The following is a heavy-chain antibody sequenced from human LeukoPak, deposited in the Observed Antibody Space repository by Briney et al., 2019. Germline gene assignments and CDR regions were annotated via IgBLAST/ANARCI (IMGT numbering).Heavy chain of an antibody. CDR2: INPNSGGT. Sequence: ASVKVSCKASGYTFTGYYVHWVRQAPGQGLEWMGWINPNSGGTNYAQKFQGRVTMTRDTYISTAYMELSRLRSDDTAVYYCARVNDYVWGSYPENKYFDYWGQGTLVTVSS. CDR3: ARVNDYVWGSYPENKYFDY. CDR1: GYTFTGYY. D-gene: IGHD3-16*02. J-gene: IGHJ4*02. V-gene: IGHV1-2*02.